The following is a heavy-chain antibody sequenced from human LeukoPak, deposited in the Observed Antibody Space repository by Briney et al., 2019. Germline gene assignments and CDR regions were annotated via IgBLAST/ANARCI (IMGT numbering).Heavy chain of an antibody. V-gene: IGHV3-23*01. CDR1: GFTFSSYA. D-gene: IGHD3-10*01. Sequence: GGSLRLSCAASGFTFSSYAMSWVRQAPGKGLEWVSAISGSGGSTYYADSVKGRFTISRGNSKNTLYLQMNSLRAEDTAVYYCVAEVRGVIPHYYYGMDVWGQGTPVTVSS. CDR2: ISGSGGST. CDR3: VAEVRGVIPHYYYGMDV. J-gene: IGHJ6*02.